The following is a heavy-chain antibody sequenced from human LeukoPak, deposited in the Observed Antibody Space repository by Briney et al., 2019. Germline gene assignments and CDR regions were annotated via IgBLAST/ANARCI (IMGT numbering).Heavy chain of an antibody. CDR1: GGSISGSSYY. J-gene: IGHJ4*02. CDR2: IYYSGST. V-gene: IGHV4-39*01. D-gene: IGHD5-12*01. CDR3: LGLGYTGYFIDY. Sequence: SETLSLTCTVSGGSISGSSYYWGWIRQPPGKGLEWIGSIYYSGSTYYNPSLKSRVTISVDTSKNQFSLKLSSVTAADTAVYYCLGLGYTGYFIDYWGRGTLVTVSS.